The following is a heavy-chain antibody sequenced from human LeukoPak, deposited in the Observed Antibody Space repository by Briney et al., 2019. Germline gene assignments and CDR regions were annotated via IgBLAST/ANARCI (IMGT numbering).Heavy chain of an antibody. J-gene: IGHJ6*03. V-gene: IGHV4-34*01. CDR3: ARRWNYGRNYYIDV. CDR1: GGSFNIYY. CDR2: INDGGTI. Sequence: PSETLSLTCAVYGGSFNIYYWSWIRQSPENGLEWIGEINDGGTINYNPSLLSRVTISLDRSKNQFSLKLTSVTTADTAVYYCARRWNYGRNYYIDVWGKGATVSVSS. D-gene: IGHD1-7*01.